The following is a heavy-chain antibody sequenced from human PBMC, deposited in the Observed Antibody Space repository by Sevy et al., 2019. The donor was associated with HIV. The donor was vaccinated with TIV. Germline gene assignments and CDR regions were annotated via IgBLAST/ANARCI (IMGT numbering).Heavy chain of an antibody. CDR3: AKDLCSSTSCYVYYYYYGMDV. D-gene: IGHD2-2*01. Sequence: GESLKISCAASGFTFSSYGMHWVRQAPGKGLEWVAFIRYDGSNKYYADSVKGRFTISRDNSKNTLYLQMNGLTAADKARYYCAKDLCSSTSCYVYYYYYGMDVWGQGTTVTVSS. CDR1: GFTFSSYG. CDR2: IRYDGSNK. V-gene: IGHV3-30*02. J-gene: IGHJ6*02.